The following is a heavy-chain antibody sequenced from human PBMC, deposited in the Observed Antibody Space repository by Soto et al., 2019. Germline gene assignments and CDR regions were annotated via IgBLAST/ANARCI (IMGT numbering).Heavy chain of an antibody. D-gene: IGHD3-3*01. CDR2: IYYSGST. Sequence: SETLSLTCTVSGGSISSGDYYWSWIRQPPGKGLEWIGYIYYSGSTYYNPSLKSRVTISVDTSKNQFSLKLSSVTAADTAVYYCARDFSERNDFGSYYYYYGMDVWGQGTTVTVSS. V-gene: IGHV4-30-4*01. CDR1: GGSISSGDYY. CDR3: ARDFSERNDFGSYYYYYGMDV. J-gene: IGHJ6*02.